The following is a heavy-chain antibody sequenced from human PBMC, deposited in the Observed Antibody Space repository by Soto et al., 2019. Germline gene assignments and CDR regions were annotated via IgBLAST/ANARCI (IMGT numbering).Heavy chain of an antibody. J-gene: IGHJ6*03. D-gene: IGHD5-12*01. V-gene: IGHV1-2*04. Sequence: QVQLVQSGAEVKKPGASVTVSCRSSGVTFTDYYMHWVRQAPGQGLEREEWINPNSGVTKNAQKLQGWVSVTRDTSIRTDYMQQSRLMSDNTAGDYGASVSGWATPALDYCYFYIDVWGKGTTVTVSS. CDR1: GVTFTDYY. CDR3: ASVSGWATPALDYCYFYIDV. CDR2: INPNSGVT.